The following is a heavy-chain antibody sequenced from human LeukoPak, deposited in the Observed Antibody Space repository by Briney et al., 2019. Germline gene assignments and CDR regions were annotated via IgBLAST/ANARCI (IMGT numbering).Heavy chain of an antibody. D-gene: IGHD2-2*02. CDR2: INHSGST. CDR3: ARGAIVVVPAAIWGFDY. V-gene: IGHV4-34*01. Sequence: PSETLSLTCAVYGGSFSGYYWSWNRQPPGKGLEWIGEINHSGSTNYNPSLKSRVTISVDTSKNQFSLKLSSVTAADTAVYYCARGAIVVVPAAIWGFDYWGQGTLVTVSS. J-gene: IGHJ4*02. CDR1: GGSFSGYY.